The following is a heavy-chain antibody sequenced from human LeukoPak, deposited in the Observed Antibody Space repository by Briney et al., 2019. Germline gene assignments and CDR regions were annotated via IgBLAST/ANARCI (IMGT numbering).Heavy chain of an antibody. V-gene: IGHV4-39*01. CDR3: ASHDENQLLFVDY. Sequence: SETLSLTCTVSGGSISSNGYYWGWIRQPPGKGLEWIGSIYYSGSTYYNPSLKSRVTISVDTSKNQFSLKLSSVTAADTAVYYRASHDENQLLFVDYWGQGILVTVSS. CDR1: GGSISSNGYY. D-gene: IGHD2-2*01. CDR2: IYYSGST. J-gene: IGHJ4*02.